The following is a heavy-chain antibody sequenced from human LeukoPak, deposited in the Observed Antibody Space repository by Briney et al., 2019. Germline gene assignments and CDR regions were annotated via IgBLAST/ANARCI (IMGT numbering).Heavy chain of an antibody. CDR3: AQVKSSLTLIGA. Sequence: GGSLRLSCAASGFLFSRCAMSWVRQAPGKGLEWVSSISGAGDIAHYAESVKGRFTISRDNSGNTLYVQMDSLRAKDTAVYYCAQVKSSLTLIGAWGQGTLVTVSS. J-gene: IGHJ5*02. CDR2: ISGAGDIA. V-gene: IGHV3-23*01. D-gene: IGHD2-8*01. CDR1: GFLFSRCA.